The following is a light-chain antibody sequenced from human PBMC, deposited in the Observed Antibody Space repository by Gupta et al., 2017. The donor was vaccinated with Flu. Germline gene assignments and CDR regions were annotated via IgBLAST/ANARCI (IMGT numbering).Light chain of an antibody. CDR3: LLFYGGVHI. CDR1: TGAVTSDYF. V-gene: IGLV7-43*01. J-gene: IGLJ2*01. Sequence: QTVVTQEPSLTVSPGGTVTLTCASNTGAVTSDYFPNWFQRKPGQAPRALIYRTNNQHSWTPARFSGGLLGDKAALTLSGVQPEDEADYFCLLFYGGVHIFGGGTKLTVL. CDR2: RTN.